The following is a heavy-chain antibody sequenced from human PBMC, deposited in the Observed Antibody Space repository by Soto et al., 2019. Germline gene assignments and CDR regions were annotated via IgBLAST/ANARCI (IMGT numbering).Heavy chain of an antibody. Sequence: GASVKVSCKASGYTFTSYGISWVRQAPGQGLEWMGWISAYNGNTNYAQKLQGRVTMTTDTSTSTAYMELRSLRSDDTAVYYCARDNFDVDIVATAPYYYYGMDVWGQGTTVTVSS. CDR2: ISAYNGNT. CDR1: GYTFTSYG. CDR3: ARDNFDVDIVATAPYYYYGMDV. D-gene: IGHD5-12*01. V-gene: IGHV1-18*01. J-gene: IGHJ6*02.